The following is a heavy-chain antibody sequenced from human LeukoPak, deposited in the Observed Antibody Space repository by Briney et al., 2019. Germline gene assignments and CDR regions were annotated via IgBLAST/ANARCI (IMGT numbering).Heavy chain of an antibody. V-gene: IGHV3-23*01. CDR1: GFTFNYYA. Sequence: GGSLRLSCAASGFTFNYYAMSWVRQALGKGLEWVSGISDNEGSTYYRDSVKGRFTISRDNTKNTVYLQLNNLRADDTAVYFCARHDSFIPYWGQGTLVIVSS. J-gene: IGHJ4*02. CDR3: ARHDSFIPY. CDR2: ISDNEGST. D-gene: IGHD5-18*01.